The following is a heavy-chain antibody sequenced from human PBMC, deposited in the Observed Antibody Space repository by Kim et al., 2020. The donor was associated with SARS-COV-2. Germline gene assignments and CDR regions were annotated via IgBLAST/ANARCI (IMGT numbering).Heavy chain of an antibody. Sequence: GGSLRLSCAASGFTFSSYGMHWVRQAPGKGLEWVAVIWYDGSNKYYADSVKGRFTISRDNSKNTLYLQMNSLRAEDTAVYYCARDLYCGGDCYYEHSGMDVWGQGTTVTVSS. D-gene: IGHD2-21*01. CDR1: GFTFSSYG. CDR2: IWYDGSNK. J-gene: IGHJ6*02. CDR3: ARDLYCGGDCYYEHSGMDV. V-gene: IGHV3-33*01.